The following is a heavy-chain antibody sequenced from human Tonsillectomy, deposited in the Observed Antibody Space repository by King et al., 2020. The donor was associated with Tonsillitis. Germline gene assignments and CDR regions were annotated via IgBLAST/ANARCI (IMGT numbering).Heavy chain of an antibody. V-gene: IGHV3-30*18. CDR1: GFTFSNYG. Sequence: VQLVESGGGVVQPGKSLRLSCAASGFTFSNYGIHWVRQAPGKGLEWVAVISYDGGSQYYADSVQGRFSISRDNSKDTLYLQMNSLRVEDTAVYYCAKPYTAVFYYHYGLDAWGQGTAVTVSS. CDR2: ISYDGGSQ. D-gene: IGHD3-16*01. J-gene: IGHJ6*02. CDR3: AKPYTAVFYYHYGLDA.